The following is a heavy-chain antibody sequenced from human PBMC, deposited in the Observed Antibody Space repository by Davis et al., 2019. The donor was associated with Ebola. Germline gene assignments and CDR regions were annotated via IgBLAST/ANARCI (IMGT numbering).Heavy chain of an antibody. D-gene: IGHD5-12*01. CDR1: GYTFTSYY. CDR3: ARAVATAPFDY. V-gene: IGHV1-46*01. J-gene: IGHJ4*02. Sequence: ASVKVSCKASGYTFTSYYMHWVRQAPGQGLEWMGIINPSGDSTSYAQKFQGRVTMTRDTSTSTVYMELSSLRSEDTAVYYCARAVATAPFDYWGQGTLVTVSS. CDR2: INPSGDST.